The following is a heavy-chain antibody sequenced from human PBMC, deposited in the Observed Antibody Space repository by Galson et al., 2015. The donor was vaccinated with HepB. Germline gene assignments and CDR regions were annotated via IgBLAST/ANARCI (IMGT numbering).Heavy chain of an antibody. D-gene: IGHD7-27*01. Sequence: SVKVSCKASGYTFTNSALSWVQQAAGQGLEWMGWMSPNSGHTGYAQQFQGRVSMTRDTSISTAYMDLSGLRSEDTAVYYCAGGFNWGSRNWYFDLWGRGPLVTVSS. J-gene: IGHJ2*01. CDR2: MSPNSGHT. CDR1: GYTFTNSA. CDR3: AGGFNWGSRNWYFDL. V-gene: IGHV1-8*01.